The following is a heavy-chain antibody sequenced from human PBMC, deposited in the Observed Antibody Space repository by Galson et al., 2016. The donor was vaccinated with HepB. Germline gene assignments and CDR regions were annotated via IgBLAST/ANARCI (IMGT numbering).Heavy chain of an antibody. D-gene: IGHD6-13*01. Sequence: SLRLSCAASGFTFRTFAVHWARQTPGGGLEWVALTLYDGTKQYYSDSVKGRFSISRDNSNNTLYLHMNSLRADDTAIYYFARDKIAAGISIFDCWGQGTLVTVSS. V-gene: IGHV3-30*01. CDR2: TLYDGTKQ. CDR1: GFTFRTFA. J-gene: IGHJ4*02. CDR3: ARDKIAAGISIFDC.